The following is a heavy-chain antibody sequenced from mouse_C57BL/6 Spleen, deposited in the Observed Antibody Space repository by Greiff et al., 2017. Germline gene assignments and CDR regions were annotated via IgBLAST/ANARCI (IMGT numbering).Heavy chain of an antibody. V-gene: IGHV1-55*01. J-gene: IGHJ3*01. CDR2: IYPGSGST. Sequence: QVQLQQPGAELVKPGASVKMSCKASGYTFTSYWITWVKQRPGQGLEWIGDIYPGSGSTNYNEKFKSKATLTVDTSSSTAYMQLSSLTSEDSAVYYCARGYYGSSPGRFADWGQGTMVTVSA. CDR3: ARGYYGSSPGRFAD. D-gene: IGHD1-1*01. CDR1: GYTFTSYW.